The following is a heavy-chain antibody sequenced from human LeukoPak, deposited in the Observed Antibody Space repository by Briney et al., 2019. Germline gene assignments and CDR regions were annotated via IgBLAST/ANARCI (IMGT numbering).Heavy chain of an antibody. CDR3: ATPTKYYYDSSGYYPLGY. Sequence: GGSLRLSCAASGFTFSSYAMSWVRQAPGKGLEWVSAISGSGGSTYYADSVKGRFTISRDNSKNTLYLQMNSLRAEDTAVYYCATPTKYYYDSSGYYPLGYWGQGILVTVSS. J-gene: IGHJ4*02. D-gene: IGHD3-22*01. CDR1: GFTFSSYA. CDR2: ISGSGGST. V-gene: IGHV3-23*01.